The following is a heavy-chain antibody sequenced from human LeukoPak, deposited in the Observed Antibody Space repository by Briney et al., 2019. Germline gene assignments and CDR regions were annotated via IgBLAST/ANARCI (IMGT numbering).Heavy chain of an antibody. CDR3: ARDAETSLAN. CDR1: GFAVSSKY. V-gene: IGHV3-66*01. Sequence: GGSLRLSCAASGFAVSSKYMNWVRQAPGKGLEWVTVIYLDGRADYADSVKGRFTISSDNSKNTVYLQMNSLKDEDTAVYYCARDAETSLANWGQGTLDTVSP. CDR2: IYLDGRA. J-gene: IGHJ4*02. D-gene: IGHD5-24*01.